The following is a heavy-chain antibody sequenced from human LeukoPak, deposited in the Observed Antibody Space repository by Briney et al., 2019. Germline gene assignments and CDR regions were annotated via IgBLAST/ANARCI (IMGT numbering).Heavy chain of an antibody. V-gene: IGHV1-2*02. Sequence: ASVKVSCKASGYTFTAYYMHWVRQALGQGLEWMGWVNPNGGGTKYAQKLQGRVTMTRDTSISTAYMELSRLRSDDTAVYYCASSTAAARPSNAFDIWGQGTMVTVSS. CDR1: GYTFTAYY. J-gene: IGHJ3*02. D-gene: IGHD6-6*01. CDR3: ASSTAAARPSNAFDI. CDR2: VNPNGGGT.